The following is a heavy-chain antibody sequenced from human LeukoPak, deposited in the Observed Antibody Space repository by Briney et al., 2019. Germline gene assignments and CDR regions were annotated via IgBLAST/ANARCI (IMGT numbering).Heavy chain of an antibody. CDR3: AKDRGGYDTGYFDY. Sequence: GGSLRLSCAASGFTFSSYWMHWVRQAPGKGLVWVSRINTDGSSTSYADSVKGRFTISRDNAKNTLYLQMNSLRAEDTAVYYCAKDRGGYDTGYFDYWGQGTLVTVSS. CDR2: INTDGSST. D-gene: IGHD5-12*01. CDR1: GFTFSSYW. V-gene: IGHV3-74*01. J-gene: IGHJ4*02.